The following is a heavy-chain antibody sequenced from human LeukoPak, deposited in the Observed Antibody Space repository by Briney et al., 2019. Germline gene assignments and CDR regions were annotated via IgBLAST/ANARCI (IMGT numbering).Heavy chain of an antibody. CDR3: ARTLKWFGDYKGYFDY. CDR2: INHSGST. CDR1: GGSFSGYY. V-gene: IGHV4-34*01. Sequence: PSETLSLTCAVYGGSFSGYYWCWIRQPPGKGLEWIGEINHSGSTNYNPSLKSRVTISVDTSRNQFSLKLGSVTAADTAVYYCARTLKWFGDYKGYFDYWGQGTLVTVSS. J-gene: IGHJ4*02. D-gene: IGHD3-10*01.